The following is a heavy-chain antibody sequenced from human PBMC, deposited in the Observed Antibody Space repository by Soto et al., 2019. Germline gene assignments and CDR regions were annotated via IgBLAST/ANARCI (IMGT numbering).Heavy chain of an antibody. CDR1: GGSFSGYY. J-gene: IGHJ6*02. CDR3: ARDLWGYCGTDCYPLDV. Sequence: SETLSLTCAVYGGSFSGYYWTWIRQPPGTGLEWIGEINHSGSTNYNPSLKSRVTISVDTSKNQFSLKLNAVTAADTAVYYCARDLWGYCGTDCYPLDVWGQGTTVTVSS. V-gene: IGHV4-34*01. CDR2: INHSGST. D-gene: IGHD2-21*02.